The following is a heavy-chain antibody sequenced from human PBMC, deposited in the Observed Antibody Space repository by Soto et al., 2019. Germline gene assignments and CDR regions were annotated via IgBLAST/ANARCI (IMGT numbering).Heavy chain of an antibody. V-gene: IGHV6-1*01. CDR2: TYYRSKWYN. Sequence: PSQTLSLTCAISGDSVSSNSAAWNWIRQSPSRGLEWLGRTYYRSKWYNDYAVSVKSRITINPDTSKNQFSLKLSSVTAADTAVYYCARALGYGDYSPSLVDPWGQGTLVTVSS. D-gene: IGHD4-17*01. J-gene: IGHJ5*02. CDR3: ARALGYGDYSPSLVDP. CDR1: GDSVSSNSAA.